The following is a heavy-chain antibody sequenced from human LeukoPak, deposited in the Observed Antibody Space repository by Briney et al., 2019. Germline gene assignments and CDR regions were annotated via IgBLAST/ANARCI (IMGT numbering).Heavy chain of an antibody. D-gene: IGHD1-26*01. V-gene: IGHV3-74*01. J-gene: IGHJ4*02. Sequence: QPGGSLRLSCAASGFTFSRFWMHWVRQAPGKGLVWVSRMNIDASNTIYADSVKGRFTISRDNAKNTLYLQMNSLRAEDTAVYYCARDQSVAGPTTADYWGQGTLVTVPS. CDR3: ARDQSVAGPTTADY. CDR2: MNIDASNT. CDR1: GFTFSRFW.